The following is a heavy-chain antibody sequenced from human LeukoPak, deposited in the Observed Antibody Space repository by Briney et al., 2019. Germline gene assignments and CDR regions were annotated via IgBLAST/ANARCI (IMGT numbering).Heavy chain of an antibody. CDR3: ARVGDPYSSSSYYCGMDV. CDR2: ISSSSSYI. V-gene: IGHV3-21*01. Sequence: PGGSLRLSCAASGFTFSSYSMNWVRQAPGKGLEWVSSISSSSSYIYYADSVKGRFTISRDNAKNSLYLQMNSLRAEDTAVYYCARVGDPYSSSSYYCGMDVWGQGTTVTVSS. J-gene: IGHJ6*02. CDR1: GFTFSSYS. D-gene: IGHD6-6*01.